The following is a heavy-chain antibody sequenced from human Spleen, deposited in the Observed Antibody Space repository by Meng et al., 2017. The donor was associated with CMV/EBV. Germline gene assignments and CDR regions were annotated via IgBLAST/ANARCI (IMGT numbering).Heavy chain of an antibody. Sequence: SETLSLTCIVSGASISNFYWTCIRQPPGKGLEWIGFISYSGRTNYNPSLKSRVTISIDTSKNQFSLKLTSVTAADTAVYYCARPVVAVPLVTPNWIDPWGQGTLVTVSS. CDR3: ARPVVAVPLVTPNWIDP. D-gene: IGHD2-2*01. J-gene: IGHJ5*02. CDR2: ISYSGRT. CDR1: GASISNFY. V-gene: IGHV4-59*01.